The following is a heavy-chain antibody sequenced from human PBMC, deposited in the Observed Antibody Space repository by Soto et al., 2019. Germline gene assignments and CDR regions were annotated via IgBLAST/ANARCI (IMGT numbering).Heavy chain of an antibody. CDR1: GDSVSSNSAA. J-gene: IGHJ1*01. Sequence: PSQTLSLTCVISGDSVSSNSAAWNWIRQSPSRGLEWLGRTYYRSKWCNDYAASVNGRISINPDTSKNQFSLQLNSVTPEDTAVYYCAGATIVGGTSFQHWAQGTQVTVSS. V-gene: IGHV6-1*01. CDR3: AGATIVGGTSFQH. CDR2: TYYRSKWCN. D-gene: IGHD1-7*01.